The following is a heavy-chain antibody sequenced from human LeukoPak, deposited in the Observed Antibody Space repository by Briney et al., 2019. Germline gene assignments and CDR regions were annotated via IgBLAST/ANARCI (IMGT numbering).Heavy chain of an antibody. CDR1: GDSISSYY. Sequence: SETLSLTCTVSGDSISSYYWNWIRQPPGKGLEWIGYIYYSGSTNYNPSLKSRVTISVDTSKNQFSLKLSSVTAADTAVYYCARSLYYFGSDSFDIWGQGTMVTVSS. CDR3: ARSLYYFGSDSFDI. J-gene: IGHJ3*02. CDR2: IYYSGST. D-gene: IGHD3-10*01. V-gene: IGHV4-59*01.